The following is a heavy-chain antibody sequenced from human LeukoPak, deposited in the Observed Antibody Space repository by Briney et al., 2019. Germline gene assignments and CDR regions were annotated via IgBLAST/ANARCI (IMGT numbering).Heavy chain of an antibody. J-gene: IGHJ5*02. D-gene: IGHD3-10*01. CDR2: IYTSGST. Sequence: SETLSLTCTVSGGSISSYYWSWIRQPAGKGLEWIGRIYTSGSTNYNPSLKSRVTMSVDTSKNQFSLRLSSVTAADTAVYYCARDRYGSGSYYKSWFDPWGQGTLVTVS. V-gene: IGHV4-4*07. CDR1: GGSISSYY. CDR3: ARDRYGSGSYYKSWFDP.